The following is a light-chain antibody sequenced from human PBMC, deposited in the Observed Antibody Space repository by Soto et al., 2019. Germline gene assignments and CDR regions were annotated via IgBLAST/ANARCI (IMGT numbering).Light chain of an antibody. CDR2: YDN. J-gene: IGLJ1*01. CDR1: TSNIGSNT. V-gene: IGLV1-44*01. Sequence: QLVLTQPPSASGTPGQRVTISCSGSTSNIGSNTVNWYQQLPGTAPKLLIYYDNLRPSVVPDRISGSKSGTSASLAISGLQADDEADYYCAAWDDSLNGRVFGTGTKVTVL. CDR3: AAWDDSLNGRV.